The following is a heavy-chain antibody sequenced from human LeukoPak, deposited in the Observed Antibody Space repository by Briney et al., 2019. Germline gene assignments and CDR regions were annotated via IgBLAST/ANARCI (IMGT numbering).Heavy chain of an antibody. CDR2: FDPETGEI. V-gene: IGHV1-24*01. Sequence: ASVKVPCKVSGYSLIELSMQWVRQAPGKGLEWVGGFDPETGEIIYEQKFQGRVTMTEDTSTDTAYMELSSLRSEDTAVYYCAAGRWVVRGIVISNWFDRWGQGTLVSVSS. CDR3: AAGRWVVRGIVISNWFDR. D-gene: IGHD3-10*01. J-gene: IGHJ5*02. CDR1: GYSLIELS.